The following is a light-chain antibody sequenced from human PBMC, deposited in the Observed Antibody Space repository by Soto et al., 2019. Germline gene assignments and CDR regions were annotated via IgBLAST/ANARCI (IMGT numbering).Light chain of an antibody. CDR1: QIIRTN. J-gene: IGKJ1*01. CDR3: QQYNNWPRT. Sequence: TVMTQSPSPLSVSPVGRVTLSCRASQIIRTNLAWYQQKPGQAPRLLIYGASTRATGIPARFSGSGSGTEFTLTISSLQSEDFAVYYCQQYNNWPRTFGQGTKVDIK. V-gene: IGKV3-15*01. CDR2: GAS.